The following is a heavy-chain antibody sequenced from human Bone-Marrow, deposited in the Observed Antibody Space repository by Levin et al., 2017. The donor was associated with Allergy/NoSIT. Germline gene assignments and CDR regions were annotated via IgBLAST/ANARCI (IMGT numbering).Heavy chain of an antibody. CDR3: ARDRPGDFYGMDV. CDR1: GGSLKSGPYS. CDR2: IYHSGST. Sequence: SQTLSLTCAVSGGSLKSGPYSWSWIRQPPGKGLEWIGYIYHSGSTYYNPSLKSRVTISVDRAKNQFSLKLTSVTAADTAVYYCARDRPGDFYGMDVWGQGTTVTVSS. V-gene: IGHV4-30-2*01. J-gene: IGHJ6*02.